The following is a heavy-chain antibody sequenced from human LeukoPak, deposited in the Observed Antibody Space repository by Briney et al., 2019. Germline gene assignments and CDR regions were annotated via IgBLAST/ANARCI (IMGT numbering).Heavy chain of an antibody. V-gene: IGHV4-59*01. CDR3: ARDKVDSGSSWDYFDY. J-gene: IGHJ4*02. Sequence: SETLSLTCTVSGGSMSSYFWSWIRQPPGKGVEWVGYIYYSGSTNYNPSLKSRVTISVDTSKKQFSLKLSSVTAADTAVYYCARDKVDSGSSWDYFDYWGQGTLVTVSS. CDR2: IYYSGST. CDR1: GGSMSSYF. D-gene: IGHD1-26*01.